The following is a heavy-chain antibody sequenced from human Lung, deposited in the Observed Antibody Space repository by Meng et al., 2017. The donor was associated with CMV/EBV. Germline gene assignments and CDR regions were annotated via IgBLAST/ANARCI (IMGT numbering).Heavy chain of an antibody. CDR2: IYWDDDK. Sequence: QITLKESGPTLVKPTXTLTLTCIFPVFSLSTRGVGVGWIRQPPGKALEWLALIYWDDDKRYSPSLKSRLTITKDTSKNQVVLTMTNMDPVDAATYYCAHIIAARPFDYWGQGTLVTVSS. CDR3: AHIIAARPFDY. V-gene: IGHV2-5*02. CDR1: VFSLSTRGVG. J-gene: IGHJ4*02. D-gene: IGHD6-6*01.